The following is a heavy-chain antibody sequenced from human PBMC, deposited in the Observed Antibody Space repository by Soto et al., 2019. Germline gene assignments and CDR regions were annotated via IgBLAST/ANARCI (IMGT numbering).Heavy chain of an antibody. CDR3: ARKLNRWELLTRGYYYYYGMDV. D-gene: IGHD1-26*01. V-gene: IGHV4-34*01. CDR2: INHSGST. J-gene: IGHJ6*02. Sequence: SETLSLTCAVYGGSFSGYYWSWIRQPPGKGLEWIGEINHSGSTNYNPSLKSRVTISVDTSKNQFSLKLSSVTAADTAVYYCARKLNRWELLTRGYYYYYGMDVWGQGITVTVSS. CDR1: GGSFSGYY.